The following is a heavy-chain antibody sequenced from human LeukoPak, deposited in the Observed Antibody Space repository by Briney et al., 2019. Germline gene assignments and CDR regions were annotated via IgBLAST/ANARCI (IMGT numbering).Heavy chain of an antibody. CDR3: AKDPGHYYDSSGYYYGTALGYYFDY. J-gene: IGHJ4*02. CDR2: INPGGGST. Sequence: GGSLRLSCAASGVTFSSYAMNWVRQGPGKGLEWVSAINPGGGSTYYADSVKGRFTISRDNSKNTLYLQMNSLRAEDTAVYYCAKDPGHYYDSSGYYYGTALGYYFDYWGQGTLVTVSS. V-gene: IGHV3-23*01. CDR1: GVTFSSYA. D-gene: IGHD3-22*01.